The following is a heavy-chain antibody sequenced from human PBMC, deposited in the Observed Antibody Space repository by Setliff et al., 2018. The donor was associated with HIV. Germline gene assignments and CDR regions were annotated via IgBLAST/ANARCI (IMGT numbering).Heavy chain of an antibody. CDR1: GFTFSSHT. J-gene: IGHJ4*02. CDR3: AKNDDILTGFAN. Sequence: GGSLRLSCAASGFTFSSHTMSWVRQAPGKGLEWVSSLSGHTMTTYYAGSVKGRSTISGDVSNNTLYFQMNSLRAEDTAIYFCAKNDDILTGFANWGQGTLVTVSS. CDR2: LSGHTMTT. D-gene: IGHD3-9*01. V-gene: IGHV3-23*01.